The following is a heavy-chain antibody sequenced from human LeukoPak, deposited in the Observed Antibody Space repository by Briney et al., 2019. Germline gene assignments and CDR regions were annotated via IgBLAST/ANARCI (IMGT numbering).Heavy chain of an antibody. CDR1: GYTFTGYY. D-gene: IGHD2-2*02. Sequence: GASVKVSCKASGYTFTGYYMHWVRQAPGQGLEWMGWINPNSGGTNYAQKFQGRVTMTRDTSISTAYMELSRLRSDDTAVYYCLSGYCSSTSCYTPTFHYYYGMDVWGQGTTVTVSS. J-gene: IGHJ6*02. CDR3: LSGYCSSTSCYTPTFHYYYGMDV. CDR2: INPNSGGT. V-gene: IGHV1-2*02.